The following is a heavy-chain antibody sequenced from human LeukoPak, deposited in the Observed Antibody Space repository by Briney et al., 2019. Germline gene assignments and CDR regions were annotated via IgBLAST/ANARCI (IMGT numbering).Heavy chain of an antibody. CDR1: GGSFSGYY. CDR3: ARGPVGTYYDFWSGYDAGYYSDY. Sequence: SETLSLTCAVYGGSFSGYYWSWIRQPPGKGLEWIGEINHSGSTNYNPSLKGRVTISVDTSKNQFSLKLSSVTAADTAVYYCARGPVGTYYDFWSGYDAGYYSDYWGQGTLVTVSS. CDR2: INHSGST. J-gene: IGHJ4*02. V-gene: IGHV4-34*01. D-gene: IGHD3-3*01.